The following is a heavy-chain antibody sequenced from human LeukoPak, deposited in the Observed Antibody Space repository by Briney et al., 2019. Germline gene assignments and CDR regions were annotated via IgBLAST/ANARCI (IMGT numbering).Heavy chain of an antibody. D-gene: IGHD3-9*01. CDR1: GDTFKSYV. J-gene: IGHJ5*02. CDR3: ARAEDQGRYFDWLPGFDP. Sequence: SVKVSCKASGDTFKSYVINWVRQAPGPGLEWMGGILPIFGSAIYAQHFRGRLTITAAESTNTAYMELHRLRSDDTALYYCARAEDQGRYFDWLPGFDPWGQGTLVTVSS. V-gene: IGHV1-69*13. CDR2: ILPIFGSA.